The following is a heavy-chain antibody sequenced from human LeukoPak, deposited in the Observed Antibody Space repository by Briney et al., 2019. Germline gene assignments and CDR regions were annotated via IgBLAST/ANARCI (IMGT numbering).Heavy chain of an antibody. Sequence: KPSESLSLTCTVSGGSISSSSYHWGWIRQPPGKGLEWIGSIYYSGSTYYNPSLKSRVTISVDMSKNQFSLKLSSVTAADTAVYYCARPYGDYPPHWYFDLWGRGTLVTVSS. CDR3: ARPYGDYPPHWYFDL. J-gene: IGHJ2*01. CDR2: IYYSGST. V-gene: IGHV4-39*01. CDR1: GGSISSSSYH. D-gene: IGHD4-17*01.